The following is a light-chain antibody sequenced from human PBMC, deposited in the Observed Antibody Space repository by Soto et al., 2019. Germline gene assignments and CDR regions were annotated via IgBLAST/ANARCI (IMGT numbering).Light chain of an antibody. CDR3: LQYFHWRT. CDR1: RSVSSN. J-gene: IGKJ1*01. V-gene: IGKV3-15*01. CDR2: DAS. Sequence: EIVMTQSPATLSVSPGERATLSCRASRSVSSNLAWYQQKPGQAPRLLIYDASIRATGIPARFSGSGSGTEFTLTITSLQSEDSAVYYFLQYFHWRTFGRGTKVEIK.